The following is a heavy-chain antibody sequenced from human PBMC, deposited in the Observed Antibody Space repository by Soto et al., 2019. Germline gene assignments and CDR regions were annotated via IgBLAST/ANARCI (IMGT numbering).Heavy chain of an antibody. D-gene: IGHD1-1*01. V-gene: IGHV1-69*02. CDR3: APTTGALVPVPS. J-gene: IGHJ5*02. CDR1: GGSFSSYT. Sequence: QVQLVQSGAEVKRPGSSVHVSCKASGGSFSSYTVSWVRQAPGQGLEWMGRIIPPLDKTSYAQKFQGRLTITADRSTSTVYMELSSLRFEDTAVYYCAPTTGALVPVPSWGLGTLVNVSS. CDR2: IIPPLDKT.